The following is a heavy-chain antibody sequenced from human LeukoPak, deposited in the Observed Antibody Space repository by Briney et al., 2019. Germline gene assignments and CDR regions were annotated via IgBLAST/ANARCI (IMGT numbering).Heavy chain of an antibody. CDR3: ARVSDVVVPADYYYYMDV. CDR2: MNPNSGNT. J-gene: IGHJ6*03. CDR1: GYTFTSYD. V-gene: IGHV1-18*01. D-gene: IGHD2-2*01. Sequence: GASVKVSCKASGYTFTSYDINWVRQATGQGLEWMGWMNPNSGNTNYAQKLQGRVTMTTDTSTSTAYMELRSLRSDDTAVYYCARVSDVVVPADYYYYMDVWGKGTTVTVSS.